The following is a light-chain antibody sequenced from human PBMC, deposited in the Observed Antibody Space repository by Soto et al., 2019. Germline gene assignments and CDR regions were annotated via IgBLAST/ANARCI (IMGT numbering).Light chain of an antibody. CDR3: QTWGTGIHYV. CDR1: SGHSSYA. V-gene: IGLV4-69*01. J-gene: IGLJ1*01. Sequence: QLVLTQSPSASASLGASVKLTCTLSSGHSSYAIAWHQQQPEKGPRYLMKLNSDGSHSKGDGIPDRFSGSSSGAERYLTISSLQSEDEADYYCQTWGTGIHYVFGTGTKLTLL. CDR2: LNSDGSH.